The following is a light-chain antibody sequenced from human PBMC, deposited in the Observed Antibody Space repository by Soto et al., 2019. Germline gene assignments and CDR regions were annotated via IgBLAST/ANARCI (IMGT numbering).Light chain of an antibody. V-gene: IGLV1-36*01. CDR1: SSNIGGNA. J-gene: IGLJ3*02. CDR3: AAWDDSLNGWV. CDR2: YDD. Sequence: QPVLTQPPSVSEAPRQRVTISCSGGSSNIGGNAVNWYQQFPGKAPKLLIYYDDLLPSGVSDRFSGSKSGTSASLAISGLQSEDEADYYCAAWDDSLNGWVFGGGTKVTVL.